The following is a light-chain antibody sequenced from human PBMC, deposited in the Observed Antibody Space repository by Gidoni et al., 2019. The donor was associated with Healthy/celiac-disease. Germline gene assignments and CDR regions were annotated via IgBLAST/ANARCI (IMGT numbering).Light chain of an antibody. J-gene: IGKJ1*01. CDR2: DAS. V-gene: IGKV3-20*01. Sequence: LMHPPPALASSPGGDTVTTSSPNQRVISSYLAWYQQKPGQAPRLLIYDASSRPSGVPERFSGSGSGTDFTLTISSLQPEDFAAYYCQQYDSSPWTFGQGTKVEIK. CDR1: QRVISSY. CDR3: QQYDSSPWT.